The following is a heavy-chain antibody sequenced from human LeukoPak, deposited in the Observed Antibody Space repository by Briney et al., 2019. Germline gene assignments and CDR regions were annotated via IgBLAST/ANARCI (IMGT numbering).Heavy chain of an antibody. Sequence: ASVKVSCKASGYTFTSYYMHWVRQAPGQGLEWMGIINPSGGWTSYPQRFQGRVTMTRDTSTSTVYMELSSLRSEDTAVYYCARVVYYFYAMDVWGQGTTVTVSS. CDR1: GYTFTSYY. D-gene: IGHD2-8*01. V-gene: IGHV1-46*01. J-gene: IGHJ6*02. CDR2: INPSGGWT. CDR3: ARVVYYFYAMDV.